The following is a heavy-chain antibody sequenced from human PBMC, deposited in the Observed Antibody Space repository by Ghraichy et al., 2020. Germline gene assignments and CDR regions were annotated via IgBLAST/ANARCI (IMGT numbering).Heavy chain of an antibody. CDR3: AKVLGAVRSTIPEFDY. J-gene: IGHJ4*02. CDR2: VSGSGDST. V-gene: IGHV3-23*01. D-gene: IGHD5/OR15-5a*01. CDR1: GFTFSNYA. Sequence: TLSLTCAASGFTFSNYAMSWVRQAPGKGLEWVSAVSGSGDSTYYADSVKGRFTISRDNSKNTLYLQINSLRAEDTALYYCAKVLGAVRSTIPEFDYWGQGTLVTVSS.